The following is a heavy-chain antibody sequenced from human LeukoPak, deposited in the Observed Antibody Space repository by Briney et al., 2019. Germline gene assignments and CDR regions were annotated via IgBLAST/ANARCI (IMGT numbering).Heavy chain of an antibody. CDR3: AKDLYGSGTNGYFDY. Sequence: GGSLRLSCAASGFTVSSNYMSWVRQAPGKGLEWVSVIYSGGSTYYADSVKGRFTISRDNSKNTLYLQMNSLRAEDTAVYYCAKDLYGSGTNGYFDYWGQGTLVIVSS. CDR2: IYSGGST. D-gene: IGHD3-10*01. J-gene: IGHJ4*02. V-gene: IGHV3-53*01. CDR1: GFTVSSNY.